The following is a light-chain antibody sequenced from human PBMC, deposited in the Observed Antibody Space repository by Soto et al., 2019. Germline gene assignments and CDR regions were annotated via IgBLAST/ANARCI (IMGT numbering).Light chain of an antibody. CDR3: TSYKTRSTLV. V-gene: IGLV2-14*01. J-gene: IGLJ2*01. CDR1: TTDIGTYNY. CDR2: GVS. Sequence: QSVLTQPASVSGSPGQSITISCTGTTTDIGTYNYVSWYQHHPSKAHNLMIYGVSNRPSGVANRFSGYTSGNTASLTISVLQAEDECDYYGTSYKTRSTLVFGGGTKLTVL.